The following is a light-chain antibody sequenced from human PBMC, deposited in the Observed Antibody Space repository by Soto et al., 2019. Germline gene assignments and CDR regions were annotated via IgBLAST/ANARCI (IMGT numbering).Light chain of an antibody. J-gene: IGLJ1*01. Sequence: QSALTQPASVSGSPGQSITISCTGTSSDIGGYNSVSWYQQHPGEAPKLLISEVSNRPSGVSNRFSGSKSGNTASLTISGLQAEDEADYYCSSYTSSSTLGVFGTGTKLTVL. CDR3: SSYTSSSTLGV. CDR2: EVS. CDR1: SSDIGGYNS. V-gene: IGLV2-14*01.